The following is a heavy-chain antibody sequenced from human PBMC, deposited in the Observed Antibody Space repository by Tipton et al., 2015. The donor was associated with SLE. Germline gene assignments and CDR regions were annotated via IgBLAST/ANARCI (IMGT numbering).Heavy chain of an antibody. CDR3: ASYGYCSSTSCGSMGY. V-gene: IGHV1-18*01. CDR2: ISAYNGNT. J-gene: IGHJ4*02. Sequence: QSGPEVKKPGASVKVSCTASDYTFTSYGISWVRQAPGQGLEWMGWISAYNGNTNYTQKLQGRVAMTTDTSTSTAYMELRSLRSDDTAVYYCASYGYCSSTSCGSMGYWGQGTLVTVSS. D-gene: IGHD2-2*03. CDR1: DYTFTSYG.